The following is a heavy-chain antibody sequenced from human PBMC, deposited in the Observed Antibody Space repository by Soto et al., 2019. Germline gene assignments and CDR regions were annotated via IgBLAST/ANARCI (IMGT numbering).Heavy chain of an antibody. D-gene: IGHD3-10*01. CDR3: ARGQKYYSSGSRVIYYYYGMDV. CDR2: INHSGST. J-gene: IGHJ6*02. V-gene: IGHV4-34*01. Sequence: SETLSLTCGFYCGSFIGYYWSWSRQTPGKGLEWIGEINHSGSTNYNPSLKSRVTISVDTSKSQFSLKLSSVTAADTAVYYCARGQKYYSSGSRVIYYYYGMDVWGQGTTVTVSS. CDR1: CGSFIGYY.